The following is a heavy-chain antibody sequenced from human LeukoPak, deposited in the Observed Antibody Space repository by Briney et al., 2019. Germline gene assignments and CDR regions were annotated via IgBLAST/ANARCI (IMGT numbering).Heavy chain of an antibody. J-gene: IGHJ4*02. CDR2: IWSDESNK. Sequence: GGSLRLSCAASGFTFSSYGMHWVRQAPGRGLEWVAVIWSDESNKYYADSVKGRFTISRDNSKNTLYLQMNSLRAEDTAVYYCARTIMIRGGNDYWGQGTLVTVSS. CDR3: ARTIMIRGGNDY. D-gene: IGHD3-10*01. V-gene: IGHV3-33*01. CDR1: GFTFSSYG.